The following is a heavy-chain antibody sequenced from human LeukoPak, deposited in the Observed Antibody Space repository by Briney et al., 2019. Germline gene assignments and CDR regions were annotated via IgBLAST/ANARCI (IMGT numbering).Heavy chain of an antibody. J-gene: IGHJ4*02. V-gene: IGHV3-7*01. D-gene: IGHD3-10*01. Sequence: GGSLRLSCAASGFTFINYWMSWARQAPGKGLEWVANIKQDGSDKDYVDSVKGRFTISRDNAKNSLYLQMNSLRAEDTAVYYCAREGGTYYYGSGSQINDYWGQGTLVTVSS. CDR1: GFTFINYW. CDR3: AREGGTYYYGSGSQINDY. CDR2: IKQDGSDK.